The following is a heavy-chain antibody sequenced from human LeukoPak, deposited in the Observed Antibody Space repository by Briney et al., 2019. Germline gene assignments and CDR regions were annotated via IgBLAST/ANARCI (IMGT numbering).Heavy chain of an antibody. Sequence: PSETLSLTCTVSGGSASSSHYWGWIRQPPGKGLEWIGSIYYGGSTYYNASLRSRVTTSVDTSKNQFSLKLSSVTAADTAVYYCAKSTYYYDTFVNAFDFWGQGTVVTVSS. V-gene: IGHV4-39*07. J-gene: IGHJ3*01. D-gene: IGHD3-22*01. CDR3: AKSTYYYDTFVNAFDF. CDR2: IYYGGST. CDR1: GGSASSSHY.